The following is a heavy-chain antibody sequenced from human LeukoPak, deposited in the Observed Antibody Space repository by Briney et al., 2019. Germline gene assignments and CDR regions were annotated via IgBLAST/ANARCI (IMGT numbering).Heavy chain of an antibody. D-gene: IGHD3-3*01. CDR3: AIDRGVARVSGAFDI. CDR2: IIPIFGTA. Sequence: SVKVSCKVSGYTLTELSMHWVRQAPGKGLEWMGGIIPIFGTANYAQKFQGRVTITADKSTSTAYMELSSLRSEDTAVYYCAIDRGVARVSGAFDIWGQGTMVTVSS. V-gene: IGHV1-69*06. J-gene: IGHJ3*02. CDR1: GYTLTELS.